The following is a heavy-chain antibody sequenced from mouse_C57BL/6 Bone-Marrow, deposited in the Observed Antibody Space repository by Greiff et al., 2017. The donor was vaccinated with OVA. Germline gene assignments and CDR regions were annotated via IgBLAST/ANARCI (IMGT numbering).Heavy chain of an antibody. V-gene: IGHV3-8*01. D-gene: IGHD1-1*01. J-gene: IGHJ4*01. Sequence: EVHLVESGPGLAKPSQTLSLTCSVTGYSITSDYWNWIRKFPGNKLEYMGYISYSGSTYYNPSLKSRISITRDTSKNQYYLQLNSVTTEDTATYYCARYPSTTVVEVAMDYWGQGTSVTVSS. CDR2: ISYSGST. CDR3: ARYPSTTVVEVAMDY. CDR1: GYSITSDY.